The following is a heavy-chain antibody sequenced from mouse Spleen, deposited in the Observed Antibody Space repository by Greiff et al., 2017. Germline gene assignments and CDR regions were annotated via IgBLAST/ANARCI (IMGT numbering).Heavy chain of an antibody. V-gene: IGHV5-16*01. CDR1: GFTFSDYY. Sequence: EVQLVESEGGLVQPGSSMKLSCTASGFTFSDYYMAWVRQVPEKGLEWVANINYDGSSTYYLDSLKSRFIISRDNAKNILYLQMSSLKSEDTATYYCAREEGSWYFDYWGQGTTLTVSS. J-gene: IGHJ2*01. CDR2: INYDGSST. CDR3: AREEGSWYFDY.